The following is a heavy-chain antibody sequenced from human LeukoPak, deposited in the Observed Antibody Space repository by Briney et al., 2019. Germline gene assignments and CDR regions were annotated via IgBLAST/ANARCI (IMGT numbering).Heavy chain of an antibody. D-gene: IGHD3-22*01. CDR1: GFTFSNYG. CDR2: IRYDGSEK. Sequence: GGSLRLSCTASGFTFSNYGMHWVRQAPGKGLEWVAFIRYDGSEKYYADSVKGRITISRDNSKNTLYVQMNSLRAEDTAVYYCAKDKDSSGYYGSDDWGQGTLVTVSS. J-gene: IGHJ4*02. CDR3: AKDKDSSGYYGSDD. V-gene: IGHV3-30*02.